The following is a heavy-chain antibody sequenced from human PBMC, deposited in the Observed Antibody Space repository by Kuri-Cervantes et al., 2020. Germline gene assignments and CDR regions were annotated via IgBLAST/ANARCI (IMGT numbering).Heavy chain of an antibody. CDR2: IKQDGSEK. V-gene: IGHV3-7*01. CDR1: GSTFSNYW. J-gene: IGHJ6*03. Sequence: ASAGSTFSNYWTSWVRQAPGKGLEWVANIKQDGSEKDYVDSVKGRFTISRDNAKNSLYLQMNSLRAEDTAVYYCAREGAGISSSSSMDVWGKGTTVTVSS. D-gene: IGHD6-6*01. CDR3: AREGAGISSSSSMDV.